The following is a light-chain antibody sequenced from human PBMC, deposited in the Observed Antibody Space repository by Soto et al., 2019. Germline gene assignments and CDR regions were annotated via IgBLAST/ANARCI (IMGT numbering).Light chain of an antibody. J-gene: IGLJ2*01. V-gene: IGLV1-36*01. Sequence: QSVLAQPPSVSEAPRQRVTISCSGSSSNIGSNGVNWYQQLPGEAPKLLIYYDDLVPSGVSDRFSGSKSGTSASLAIRGLQSEDGADYYCAAWDDSLHGPVFGGGTKVTVL. CDR1: SSNIGSNG. CDR2: YDD. CDR3: AAWDDSLHGPV.